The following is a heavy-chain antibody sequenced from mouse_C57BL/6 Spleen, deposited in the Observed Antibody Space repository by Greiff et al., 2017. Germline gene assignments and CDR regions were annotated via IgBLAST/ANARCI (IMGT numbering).Heavy chain of an antibody. CDR3: AFYVGYSYYALEC. V-gene: IGHV1-81*01. CDR1: GYTFTSYG. D-gene: IGHD2-3*01. Sequence: VQLQQPGAELARPGASVKLSCKASGYTFTSYGMSWVKQRTGQGLEWIGEIYPRSGNTYYNEKFKGKATLTADKSASTAYMELRSLTSEDSAVYFCAFYVGYSYYALECWGPGTSVTVSS. CDR2: IYPRSGNT. J-gene: IGHJ4*01.